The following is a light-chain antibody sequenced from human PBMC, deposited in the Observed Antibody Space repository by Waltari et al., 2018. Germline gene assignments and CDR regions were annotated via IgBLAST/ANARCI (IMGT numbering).Light chain of an antibody. CDR3: DSRDSSGNHEV. J-gene: IGLJ2*01. Sequence: SSELTQDPVVSVALGQTVRIKCQGDSLRRYHASWYQQKPGQAPVLVIYGQNNRPSGIAESFSGSTSGTPASLTTPEAQAEDEADYYCDSRDSSGNHEVFGGGTKLTVL. CDR1: SLRRYH. CDR2: GQN. V-gene: IGLV3-19*01.